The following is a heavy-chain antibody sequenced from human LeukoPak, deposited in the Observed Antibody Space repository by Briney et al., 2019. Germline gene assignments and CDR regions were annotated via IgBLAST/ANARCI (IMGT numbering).Heavy chain of an antibody. Sequence: SETLSLTCTVSGGSISSSCYYWGWIRQPPGKGLEWIGSIYYNGSTYYNPSLKSRVTISVDTSKNQFSLKLSSVTAADTAVFYCVRGVRDTIGYYHFDSWGQGTLVTVSS. D-gene: IGHD3-22*01. J-gene: IGHJ4*02. CDR3: VRGVRDTIGYYHFDS. V-gene: IGHV4-39*07. CDR1: GGSISSSCYY. CDR2: IYYNGST.